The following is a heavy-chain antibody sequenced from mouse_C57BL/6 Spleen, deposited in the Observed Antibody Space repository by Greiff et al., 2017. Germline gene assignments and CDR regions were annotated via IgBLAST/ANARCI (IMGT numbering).Heavy chain of an antibody. CDR1: GYTFTSYW. J-gene: IGHJ1*03. Sequence: QVQLQQPGAELVKPGASVNMSCKASGYTFTSYWITWVKQRPGQGLEWIGDIYPGSGSTNYNEKFKSKATLTVDTSSSTAYMQLSSLTSEDSAVYYCAREIYYYGSSWWYFDVWGTGTTVTVSS. CDR3: AREIYYYGSSWWYFDV. V-gene: IGHV1-55*01. D-gene: IGHD1-1*01. CDR2: IYPGSGST.